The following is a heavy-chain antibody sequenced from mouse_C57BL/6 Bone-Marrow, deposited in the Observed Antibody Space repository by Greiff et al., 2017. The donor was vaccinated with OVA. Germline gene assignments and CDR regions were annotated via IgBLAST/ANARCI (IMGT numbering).Heavy chain of an antibody. CDR2: IRSKSNNYAT. V-gene: IGHV10-1*01. J-gene: IGHJ4*01. Sequence: EVQLVESGGGLVQPKGSLTLSCAASGFSFNTYAMNWVRQAPGKGLEWVARIRSKSNNYATYYADSVKDRFTISRDDSESMLYLQMNNLKTEDTAMYYCVRQGYAMDYWGQGTSVTVSS. CDR1: GFSFNTYA. CDR3: VRQGYAMDY.